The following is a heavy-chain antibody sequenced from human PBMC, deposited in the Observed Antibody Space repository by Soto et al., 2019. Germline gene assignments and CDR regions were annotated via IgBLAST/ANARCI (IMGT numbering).Heavy chain of an antibody. J-gene: IGHJ5*02. CDR2: TYTSGST. D-gene: IGHD6-13*01. CDR1: GGSISSYY. CDR3: ARDRTSRANNWFDP. Sequence: SETLSLTCTVSGGSISSYYWSWIRQPAGKGLEWIGRTYTSGSTNYNPSLKSRVTMSVDTSKNQFSLKLSSVTAADTAVYYCARDRTSRANNWFDPWGQGTLVTVSS. V-gene: IGHV4-4*07.